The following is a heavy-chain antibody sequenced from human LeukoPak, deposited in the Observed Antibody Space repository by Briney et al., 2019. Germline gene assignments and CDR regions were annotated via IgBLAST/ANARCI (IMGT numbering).Heavy chain of an antibody. CDR2: VTPIFGTA. CDR3: ARDLSPSYSYYMDV. Sequence: ASVKVSCKASGGTFNNYEITWVRQAPGQGLEWMGGVTPIFGTAMYARKFQGRVTITADESTATAYMELSSLTSDDTAVYYCARDLSPSYSYYMDVWGKGTTVTVSS. CDR1: GGTFNNYE. V-gene: IGHV1-69*13. J-gene: IGHJ6*03.